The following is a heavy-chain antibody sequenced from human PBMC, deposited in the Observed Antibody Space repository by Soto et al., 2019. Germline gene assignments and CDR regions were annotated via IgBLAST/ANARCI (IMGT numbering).Heavy chain of an antibody. CDR1: GLDFSSYA. J-gene: IGHJ5*02. Sequence: RRSLRLSCAASGLDFSSYAMNWVRRAPGKGLECISLISGTGVPTLYAESVKGRFSVSRDNSKDTLFLEMNNLGVDDTAMYYCAKSFCSSSSCFFLWVDPWGPGTLVTVS. CDR3: AKSFCSSSSCFFLWVDP. D-gene: IGHD2-2*01. CDR2: ISGTGVPT. V-gene: IGHV3-23*01.